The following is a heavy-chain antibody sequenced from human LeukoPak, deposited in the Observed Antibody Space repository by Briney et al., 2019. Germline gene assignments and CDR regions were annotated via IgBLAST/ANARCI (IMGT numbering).Heavy chain of an antibody. Sequence: GGSLRLSCAASGFTFDNYRMSWVRHAPGKGPEWVSTVNADGGNTYYADSVKGRFTISRDNSKSTLILQMNSLRVEDTALYYCTKRVKYGGTWDHFADWGQGTLVTVSS. J-gene: IGHJ4*02. CDR3: TKRVKYGGTWDHFAD. CDR2: VNADGGNT. D-gene: IGHD1-26*01. CDR1: GFTFDNYR. V-gene: IGHV3-23*01.